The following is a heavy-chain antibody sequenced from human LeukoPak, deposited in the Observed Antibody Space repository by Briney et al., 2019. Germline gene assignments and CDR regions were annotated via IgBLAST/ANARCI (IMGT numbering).Heavy chain of an antibody. Sequence: GGSLRLSCAASGFTFRNYVIHWVRQAPGKGLEWVAVISSDVSRQYYADSVKGRFTISRDNSKNTLYLQMNSLRAEDTAVYYCARDLDYYYYGMDVWGQGTTVTVSS. V-gene: IGHV3-30*14. CDR3: ARDLDYYYYGMDV. J-gene: IGHJ6*02. CDR1: GFTFRNYV. CDR2: ISSDVSRQ.